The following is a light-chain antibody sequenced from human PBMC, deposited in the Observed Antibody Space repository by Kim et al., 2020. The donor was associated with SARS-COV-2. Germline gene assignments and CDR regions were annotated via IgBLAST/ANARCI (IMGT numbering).Light chain of an antibody. CDR3: SSYAGSDTFPL. J-gene: IGLJ2*01. CDR1: SSDVGTYNL. CDR2: EVS. V-gene: IGLV2-23*02. Sequence: QSALTQPASVSGSPGQSISISCTGASSDVGTYNLVSWYQQLPGKTPKLIIFEVSRRPSGISNRFSGSKSGNTASLTISGLQAEDEADYYCSSYAGSDTFPLFGGGTKLTVL.